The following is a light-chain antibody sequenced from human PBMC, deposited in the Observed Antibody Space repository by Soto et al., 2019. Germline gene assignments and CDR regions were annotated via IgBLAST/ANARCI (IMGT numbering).Light chain of an antibody. CDR1: QSVRTY. CDR3: QQSYSTPWT. Sequence: DIQMMQSPSSLSASVGDRVTITYRASQSVRTYLNWYQQKPGKAPNLLIYGVSTLHSGVPSRFSGAGSGTDFALTISSLQPEDFGSYYCQQSYSTPWTFGPGTKVE. J-gene: IGKJ1*01. V-gene: IGKV1-39*01. CDR2: GVS.